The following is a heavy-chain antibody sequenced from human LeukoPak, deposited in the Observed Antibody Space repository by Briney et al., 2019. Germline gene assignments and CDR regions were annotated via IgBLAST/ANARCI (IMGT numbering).Heavy chain of an antibody. CDR2: INPGDSDN. V-gene: IGHV5-51*01. CDR1: GYSFISYW. D-gene: IGHD2-2*01. CDR3: ARPVCTTTTCYGYYFGY. Sequence: GESLKISPKGSGYSFISYWIGCVRQIPGKGLEWMWIINPGDSDNRYGPSFQGQVTISADKYISTAYLQWNSLKASDTAMYYCARPVCTTTTCYGYYFGYWGQGTLVTVSS. J-gene: IGHJ4*02.